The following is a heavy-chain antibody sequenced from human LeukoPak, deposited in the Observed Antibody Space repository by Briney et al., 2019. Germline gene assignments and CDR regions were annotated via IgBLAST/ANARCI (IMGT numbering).Heavy chain of an antibody. CDR1: GYTFTHQW. J-gene: IGHJ4*02. D-gene: IGHD3-10*01. Sequence: RGESLKISCKASGYTFTHQWIGWVRQKSGSGLEWMGIIYPRDSGTRYSPSFQGHVSISADTSINTAYLEWSRLEASDTAIYYCARHSDVIGAIWGQGTLVTVSS. CDR2: IYPRDSGT. CDR3: ARHSDVIGAI. V-gene: IGHV5-51*01.